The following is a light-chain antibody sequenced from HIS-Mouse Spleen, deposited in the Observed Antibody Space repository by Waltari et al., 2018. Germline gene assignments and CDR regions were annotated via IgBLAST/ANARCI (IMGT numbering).Light chain of an antibody. CDR3: SSYTSSSTEV. Sequence: QSALTQPASVSGSPGQSITISCTGTSSDVGGYNYVSWYQQHPGKAPKLMIYDVSNRPPGVSTRFSGSKSGNTASLTISGLQAEDEADYYCSSYTSSSTEVFGGGTKLTVL. CDR1: SSDVGGYNY. CDR2: DVS. V-gene: IGLV2-14*03. J-gene: IGLJ2*01.